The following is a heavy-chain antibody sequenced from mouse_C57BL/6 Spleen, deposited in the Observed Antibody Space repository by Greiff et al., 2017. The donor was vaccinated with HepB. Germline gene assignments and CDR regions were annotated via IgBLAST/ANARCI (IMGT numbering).Heavy chain of an antibody. CDR1: GYTFTSYW. V-gene: IGHV1-50*01. Sequence: QVQLKQPGAELVKPGASVKLSCKASGYTFTSYWMQWVKQRPGQGLEWIGEIDPSDSYTNYNQKFKGKATLTVDTSSSTAYMQLSSLTSEDSAVYYCARKGLRGAMDYWGQGTSVTVSS. CDR3: ARKGLRGAMDY. J-gene: IGHJ4*01. D-gene: IGHD2-2*01. CDR2: IDPSDSYT.